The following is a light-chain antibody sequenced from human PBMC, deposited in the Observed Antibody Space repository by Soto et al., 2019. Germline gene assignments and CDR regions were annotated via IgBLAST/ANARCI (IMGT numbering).Light chain of an antibody. CDR1: PSVDSY. CDR2: DVS. V-gene: IGKV3-11*01. CDR3: QQRSNWPPFP. Sequence: EIVLTQSPATLSLSPGERATLSCRASPSVDSYLAWYQQKPGQAPRLLIYDVSNRAPGIPARFSGSGSGTDLTLTISSLEPEDFAFYSCQQRSNWPPFPFGPGTKVDI. J-gene: IGKJ3*01.